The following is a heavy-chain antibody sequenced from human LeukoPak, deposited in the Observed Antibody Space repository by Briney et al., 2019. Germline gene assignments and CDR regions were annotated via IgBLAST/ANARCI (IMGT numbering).Heavy chain of an antibody. J-gene: IGHJ4*02. D-gene: IGHD3-10*01. CDR3: VRGTYYYGSGSYPPDY. CDR1: GYAFTRHY. CDR2: INPSGGCT. Sequence: ASVKVSCKASGYAFTRHYMHWVRQAPGQGLEWMGLINPSGGCTIYAQKFQGRVTITADESTSTAYMELSSLRSEDTAVYYCVRGTYYYGSGSYPPDYWGQGTLVTVSS. V-gene: IGHV1-46*01.